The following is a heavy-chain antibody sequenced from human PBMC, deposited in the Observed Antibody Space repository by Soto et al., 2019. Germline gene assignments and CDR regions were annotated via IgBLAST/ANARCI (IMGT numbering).Heavy chain of an antibody. CDR1: GFTFSSYA. V-gene: IGHV3-23*01. Sequence: LRLSCAASGFTFSSYAMSWVRQAPGKGLEWVSAISGSGGSTYYADSVKGRFTISRDNSKNTLYLQMNSLRAEDTAVYYCAKTLLGESRHYFDYWGQGTLVTVSS. CDR3: AKTLLGESRHYFDY. D-gene: IGHD3-10*01. CDR2: ISGSGGST. J-gene: IGHJ4*02.